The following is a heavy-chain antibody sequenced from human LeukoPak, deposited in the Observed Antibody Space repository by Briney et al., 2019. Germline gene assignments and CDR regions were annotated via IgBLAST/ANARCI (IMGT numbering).Heavy chain of an antibody. CDR2: INPNSGGT. V-gene: IGHV1-2*04. CDR3: ARTIHDYGGNRRLDY. J-gene: IGHJ4*02. Sequence: GASVKVSCKASGYTFTGYYMHWVRQAPGQGLEWMGWINPNSGGTNYAQKFQGWVTMTRDTSISTAYMELSRLRSDDTAVYYCARTIHDYGGNRRLDYWGQGTLVTVSS. D-gene: IGHD4-23*01. CDR1: GYTFTGYY.